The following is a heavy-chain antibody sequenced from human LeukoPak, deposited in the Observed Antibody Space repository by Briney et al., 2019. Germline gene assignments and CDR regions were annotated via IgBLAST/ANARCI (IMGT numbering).Heavy chain of an antibody. V-gene: IGHV3-23*01. CDR2: ISGSGGST. D-gene: IGHD1-26*01. CDR1: GFIFSSYA. J-gene: IGHJ1*01. Sequence: GGSLRLSCAASGFIFSSYAMSWVRQAPGKGLDWVSAISGSGGSTYYADSVKGRFTISRDNSKNTLYLHMNSLRAEDTAVYYCAKRVQGGRLCSAGGYFQPLEHWGQGTLVTVSS. CDR3: AKRVQGGRLCSAGGYFQPLEH.